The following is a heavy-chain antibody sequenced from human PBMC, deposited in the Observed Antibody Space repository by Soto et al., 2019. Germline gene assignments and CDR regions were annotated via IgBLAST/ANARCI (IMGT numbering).Heavy chain of an antibody. Sequence: GGSLRLSCAASGFTFSSYAMSWVRQAPGKGLEWVSAISGSGGSTYYADSVKGRFTISRDNSKNTLYLQMNSLRAEDTAVYYCASPETLGYCSSTSCSGFDYWGQGTLVTVSS. J-gene: IGHJ4*02. CDR1: GFTFSSYA. CDR2: ISGSGGST. D-gene: IGHD2-2*01. CDR3: ASPETLGYCSSTSCSGFDY. V-gene: IGHV3-23*01.